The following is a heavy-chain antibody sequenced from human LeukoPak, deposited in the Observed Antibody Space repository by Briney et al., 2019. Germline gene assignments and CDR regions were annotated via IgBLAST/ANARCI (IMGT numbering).Heavy chain of an antibody. CDR1: GFTFSSYS. Sequence: GGSLRLSCAASGFTFSSYSMNWVRQAPGKGLEWVSYISSSSSTIYYADSVKGRFTISRDNAKNSLYLQMNSLRAEDTAVHYCARGGYYYDSSGYDYWGQGTLVTVSS. V-gene: IGHV3-48*01. D-gene: IGHD3-22*01. CDR2: ISSSSSTI. J-gene: IGHJ4*02. CDR3: ARGGYYYDSSGYDY.